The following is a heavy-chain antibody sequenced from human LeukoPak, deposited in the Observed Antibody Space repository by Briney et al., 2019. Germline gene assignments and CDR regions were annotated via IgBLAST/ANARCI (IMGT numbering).Heavy chain of an antibody. J-gene: IGHJ6*03. D-gene: IGHD5-18*01. CDR2: INHSGST. V-gene: IGHV4-34*01. CDR1: GGSFSGYY. CDR3: ARVGYSYGYVYYYYMDV. Sequence: PSETLSLTCAVYGGSFSGYYWSWIRQPPGKGLEWIGEINHSGSTNYNPSLKSRVTISVDTSKNQFSLKLSSVTAADTAVYYCARVGYSYGYVYYYYMDVWGKGTTVTISS.